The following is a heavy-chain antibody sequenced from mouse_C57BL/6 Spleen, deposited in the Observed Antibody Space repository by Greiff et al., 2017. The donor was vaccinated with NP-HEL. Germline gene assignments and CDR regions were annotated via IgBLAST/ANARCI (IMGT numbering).Heavy chain of an antibody. CDR3: AIFYYCPLYAMDY. D-gene: IGHD1-1*01. V-gene: IGHV7-3*01. J-gene: IGHJ4*01. Sequence: EVKVVESGGGLVQPGGSLSLSCAASGFTFTDYYMSWVRQPPGKALEWLGFIRNKANGYTTEYSAYVKGRFTISRDNSQSILYLQRNALRAEDSATYYCAIFYYCPLYAMDYWGQGTSVTVSS. CDR2: IRNKANGYTT. CDR1: GFTFTDYY.